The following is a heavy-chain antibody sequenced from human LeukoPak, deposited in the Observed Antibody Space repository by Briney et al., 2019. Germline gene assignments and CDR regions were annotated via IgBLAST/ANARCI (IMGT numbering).Heavy chain of an antibody. Sequence: GGSLRLSCAGSGFTFSGYSLNWVRQAPGKGLEWVAFIQYDGSNKYYADSVKGRFTISRDNSKNTLYLQMNSLRAEDTAVYYCAKDRRFLEWSSSDYWGQGTLVTVSS. J-gene: IGHJ4*02. V-gene: IGHV3-30*02. CDR1: GFTFSGYS. D-gene: IGHD3-3*01. CDR3: AKDRRFLEWSSSDY. CDR2: IQYDGSNK.